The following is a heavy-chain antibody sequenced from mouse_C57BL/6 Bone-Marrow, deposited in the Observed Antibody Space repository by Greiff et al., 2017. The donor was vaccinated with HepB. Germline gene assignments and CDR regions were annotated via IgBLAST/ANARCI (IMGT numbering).Heavy chain of an antibody. CDR1: GYTFTSYG. J-gene: IGHJ1*03. Sequence: VQRVESGAELARPGASVKLSCKASGYTFTSYGISWVKQRTGQGLEWIGEIYPRSGNTYYNEKFKGKATLTADKSSSTAYMELRSLTSEDSAVYFCARGDYGYFDVWGTGTTVTVSS. V-gene: IGHV1-81*01. CDR3: ARGDYGYFDV. CDR2: IYPRSGNT.